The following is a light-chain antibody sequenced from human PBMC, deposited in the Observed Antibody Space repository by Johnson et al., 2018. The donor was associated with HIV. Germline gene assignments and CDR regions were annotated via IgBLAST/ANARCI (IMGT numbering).Light chain of an antibody. Sequence: QSALTQPPSVSAAPGQKVTISCSGSSSNIGNNYVSWYQQLPGTAPKLLIYDNNKRPSGIPDRFSGSKSGTSATLGITGLQTGDEADYYCGTWASSLRTGVFGTGTKVTVL. V-gene: IGLV1-51*01. CDR2: DNN. CDR1: SSNIGNNY. J-gene: IGLJ1*01. CDR3: GTWASSLRTGV.